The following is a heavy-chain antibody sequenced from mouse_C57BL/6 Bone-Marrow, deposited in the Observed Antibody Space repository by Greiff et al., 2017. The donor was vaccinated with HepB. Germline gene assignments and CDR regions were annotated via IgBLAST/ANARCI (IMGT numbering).Heavy chain of an antibody. CDR1: GYSFTDYN. CDR3: ARGEDYGYDGFDY. CDR2: INPNYGPT. V-gene: IGHV1-39*01. J-gene: IGHJ2*01. D-gene: IGHD2-2*01. Sequence: VQLQQSGPELVKPGASVKISCKASGYSFTDYNMNWVKQSNGKSLEWIGVINPNYGPTSYNQKFKGKATLTVDQSSSTAYMQLNSLTSEDTAVYYCARGEDYGYDGFDYWGQGTTLTVSS.